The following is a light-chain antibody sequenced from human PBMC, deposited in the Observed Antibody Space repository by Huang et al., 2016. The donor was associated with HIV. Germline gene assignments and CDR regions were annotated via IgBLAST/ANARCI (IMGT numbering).Light chain of an antibody. CDR3: QQAHTFPLT. Sequence: DIQMTQSPSSVSASVGDRVTITCRASQGISTWLVWYQQKPGRAPKFLIYGASELQPGVPSRFSGSGSGTDFTHTISSLQPEDFATYYCQQAHTFPLTFGGGTKVEMK. CDR2: GAS. V-gene: IGKV1D-12*01. CDR1: QGISTW. J-gene: IGKJ4*01.